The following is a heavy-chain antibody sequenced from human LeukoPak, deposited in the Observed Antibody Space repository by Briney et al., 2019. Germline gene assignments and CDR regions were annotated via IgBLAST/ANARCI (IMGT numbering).Heavy chain of an antibody. Sequence: GGSLRLSCTASGFTFSSHWMTWVRQPPGKGLEWVANIKEDGSVKYYVDSVKGRFTISRDNTKNALRLQMNSLRADDTAVYFCARDSTWLLDYWGQGTLITVSS. V-gene: IGHV3-7*03. D-gene: IGHD6-19*01. CDR2: IKEDGSVK. CDR1: GFTFSSHW. CDR3: ARDSTWLLDY. J-gene: IGHJ4*02.